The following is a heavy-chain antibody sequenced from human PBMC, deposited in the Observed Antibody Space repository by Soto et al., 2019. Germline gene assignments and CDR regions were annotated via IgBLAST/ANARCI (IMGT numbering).Heavy chain of an antibody. CDR2: TSYDGSNK. CDR1: GFTFRSYV. CDR3: ARWRTGGGLDF. D-gene: IGHD3-16*01. J-gene: IGHJ4*02. V-gene: IGHV3-33*05. Sequence: QVQLVESGGGVVQPGTSLRLSCVGSGFTFRSYVIHWVRQAPGKGLEWVALTSYDGSNKDYGGSVQGRFTTSRDNCRKTVVPEMDRLRREETAFYYLARWRTGGGLDFWGQGTVVSVSS.